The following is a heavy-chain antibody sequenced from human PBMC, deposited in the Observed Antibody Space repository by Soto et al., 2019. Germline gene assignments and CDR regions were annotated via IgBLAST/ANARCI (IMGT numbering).Heavy chain of an antibody. D-gene: IGHD4-4*01. CDR1: GYNFTNYW. Sequence: PGESLKISCKGSGYNFTNYWIGWVRQMPGIGLEWMAIINPNDSDIAYSPSFEGQVTISADKSISSAYLQWTSLKAADTAIYYCARHPTPPPASKFIFYGMDVWGQGTTVTVSS. J-gene: IGHJ6*02. CDR3: ARHPTPPPASKFIFYGMDV. V-gene: IGHV5-51*01. CDR2: INPNDSDI.